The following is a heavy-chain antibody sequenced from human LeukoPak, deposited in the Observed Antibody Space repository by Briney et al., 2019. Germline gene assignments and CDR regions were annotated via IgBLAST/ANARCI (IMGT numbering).Heavy chain of an antibody. CDR1: GFTFSNYW. D-gene: IGHD1-26*01. Sequence: PGGSLRLSCAASGFTFSNYWMHWVRQAPGKGLVWVSRINSDGSSTSNADSVKGRFTISRDNTKSSLYLQMNSLRDEDTAMYYCARATYSGTYSGAFDIWGQGTLVTVSS. J-gene: IGHJ3*02. CDR3: ARATYSGTYSGAFDI. V-gene: IGHV3-74*01. CDR2: INSDGSST.